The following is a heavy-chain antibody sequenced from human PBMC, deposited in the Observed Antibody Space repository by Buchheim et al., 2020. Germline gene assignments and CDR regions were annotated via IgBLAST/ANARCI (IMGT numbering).Heavy chain of an antibody. CDR2: MNPNSGNT. CDR1: GYTFTSYD. J-gene: IGHJ6*02. V-gene: IGHV1-8*01. CDR3: ARVKGYCSSTSCYTDYYYYYGMDV. Sequence: QVQLVQSGAEVKKPGASVKVSCKASGYTFTSYDINWVRQATGQGLEWMGWMNPNSGNTGYAQKFQGRVTMTRNTSISTAYMELSSLRSEDTAVYYCARVKGYCSSTSCYTDYYYYYGMDVWGQGTT. D-gene: IGHD2-2*02.